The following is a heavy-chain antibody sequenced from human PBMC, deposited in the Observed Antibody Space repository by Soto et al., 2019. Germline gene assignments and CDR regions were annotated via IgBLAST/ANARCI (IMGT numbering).Heavy chain of an antibody. J-gene: IGHJ6*02. CDR3: ARGSCSGGTCYSGMDV. V-gene: IGHV1-69*13. CDR2: IIPISGTT. Sequence: GASVKVSCKASGGPFSTHAIIWVRQAPGQGLEWMGGIIPISGTTYYTQKFQGRVTITADEPTSTAFMELSSLKSDDTAVFYCARGSCSGGTCYSGMDVWGQGTMVTVSS. D-gene: IGHD2-15*01. CDR1: GGPFSTHA.